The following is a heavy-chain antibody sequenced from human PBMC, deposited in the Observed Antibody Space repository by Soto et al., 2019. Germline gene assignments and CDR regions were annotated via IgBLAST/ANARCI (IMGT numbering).Heavy chain of an antibody. V-gene: IGHV3-23*01. D-gene: IGHD4-17*01. CDR3: ARVLTVTTDY. CDR1: GFTFSSYG. J-gene: IGHJ4*02. CDR2: ISGGGDTT. Sequence: PGGSLRLSCAASGFTFSSYGISWIRLSPGKGLEWVSVISGGGDTTYYTDSVKGRFTISRDDSKNTLYLQMNSLRTEDTAVYYCARVLTVTTDYWGKGTLVTVSS.